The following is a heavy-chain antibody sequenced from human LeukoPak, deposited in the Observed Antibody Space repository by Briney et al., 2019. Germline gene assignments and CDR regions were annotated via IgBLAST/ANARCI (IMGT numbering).Heavy chain of an antibody. J-gene: IGHJ6*03. Sequence: QPGGSLRLSCAASGFTFSSYGMHWVRQAPGKGLEWVAFIRYDGSNKYYADSVKGRFTISRDNSKNTLYLQMNSLRTEDTAVYYCARSGAMVRGVAALIGRPDYYYYMDVWGKGTTVTVSS. CDR2: IRYDGSNK. D-gene: IGHD3-10*01. V-gene: IGHV3-30*02. CDR1: GFTFSSYG. CDR3: ARSGAMVRGVAALIGRPDYYYYMDV.